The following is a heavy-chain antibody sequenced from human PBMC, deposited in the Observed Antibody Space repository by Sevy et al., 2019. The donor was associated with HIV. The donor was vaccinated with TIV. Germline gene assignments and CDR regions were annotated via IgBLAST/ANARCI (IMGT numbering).Heavy chain of an antibody. V-gene: IGHV4-30-4*01. CDR2: IYYSGIT. J-gene: IGHJ5*02. CDR3: ARYCTRTSPHNWFDP. D-gene: IGHD2-2*01. Sequence: SETLSLTCSVSGGSISSGDYYWTWMRQSPGKGLEWIGYIYYSGITYYNPSLKSRVIISIDTVKNQFSLKLSLVTAADTAVYYCARYCTRTSPHNWFDPWGQGTLVTVSS. CDR1: GGSISSGDYY.